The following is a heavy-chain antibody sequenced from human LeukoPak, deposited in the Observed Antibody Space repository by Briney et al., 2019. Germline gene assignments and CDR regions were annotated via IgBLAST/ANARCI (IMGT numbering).Heavy chain of an antibody. CDR1: GYTFSNYG. V-gene: IGHV1-18*01. CDR3: ARDLFVVAFDY. J-gene: IGHJ4*02. CDR2: ISDYNGNT. Sequence: SVKVSFKASGYTFSNYGITWMRQAPAQGREWMGWISDYNGNTKYAQNLQGRVTMTTDPSKSTAYMELRSLRSDDTAVYYCARDLFVVAFDYWGQGTLVTVSS. D-gene: IGHD2-15*01.